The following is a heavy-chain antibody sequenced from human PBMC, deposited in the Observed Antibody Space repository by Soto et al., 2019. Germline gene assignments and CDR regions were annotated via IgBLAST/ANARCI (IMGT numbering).Heavy chain of an antibody. D-gene: IGHD3-22*01. J-gene: IGHJ3*02. Sequence: SETLSLTCVVSGGSISSNSWWSWVRQPPGKGLEWIGEIYHSGSTYYNPSLKSRVTISVDRSKNQFSLKLSSVTAADTAVYYCASYYDSSGYYSTRPSDAFDIWGQGTMVTVSS. CDR2: IYHSGST. V-gene: IGHV4-4*02. CDR1: GGSISSNSW. CDR3: ASYYDSSGYYSTRPSDAFDI.